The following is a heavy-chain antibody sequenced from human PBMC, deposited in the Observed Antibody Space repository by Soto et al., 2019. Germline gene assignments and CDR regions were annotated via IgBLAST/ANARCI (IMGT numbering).Heavy chain of an antibody. Sequence: SVTGAVYGGSLSGYFGSWIRQPPGKWLEWIGEINHSGSTNYNPSLKSRVTISLDTSKSHFSLELSSVSAADTAIYYCARERRVVGGYSSSWYDYFDYWGQGTPVTVSS. CDR1: GGSLSGYF. J-gene: IGHJ4*02. V-gene: IGHV4-34*01. CDR3: ARERRVVGGYSSSWYDYFDY. CDR2: INHSGST. D-gene: IGHD6-13*01.